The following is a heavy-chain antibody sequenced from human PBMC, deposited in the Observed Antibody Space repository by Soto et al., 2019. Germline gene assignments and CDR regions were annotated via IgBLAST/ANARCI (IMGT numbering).Heavy chain of an antibody. CDR1: GGSISSGDYY. J-gene: IGHJ6*02. CDR3: ARAYYYGSGSYRYYYYGMDV. V-gene: IGHV4-30-4*01. Sequence: LSLTCTVSGGSISSGDYYWSWIRQPPGKGLEWIGYIYYSGSTYYNPSLKSRVTISVDTSKNQFSLKLSSVTAADTAVYYCARAYYYGSGSYRYYYYGMDVWGQGTTVTVSS. CDR2: IYYSGST. D-gene: IGHD3-10*01.